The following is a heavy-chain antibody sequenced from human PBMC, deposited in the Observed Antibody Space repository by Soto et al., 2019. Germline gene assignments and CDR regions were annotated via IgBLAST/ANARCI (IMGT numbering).Heavy chain of an antibody. CDR1: GFTFSSYS. CDR2: ISSSSSYI. V-gene: IGHV3-21*01. J-gene: IGHJ6*02. D-gene: IGHD4-4*01. Sequence: GGSLRLSCAASGFTFSSYSMNWVRQAPGKGLEWVSSISSSSSYIYYADSVKGRFTISRDNAKNSLYLQMNSLRAEDTAVYYCARDPYDYSSGSGGMDVWGQGTTVTVSS. CDR3: ARDPYDYSSGSGGMDV.